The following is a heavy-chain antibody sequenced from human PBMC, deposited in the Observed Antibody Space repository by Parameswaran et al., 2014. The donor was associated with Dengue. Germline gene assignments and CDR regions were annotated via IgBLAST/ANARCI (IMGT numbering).Heavy chain of an antibody. J-gene: IGHJ6*03. CDR3: AREQQLVMNYYYYMDV. CDR2: ISSSSSYT. D-gene: IGHD6-13*01. Sequence: WIRQPPGKGLEWVSYISSSSSYTNYADSVKGRFTISRDNAKNSLYLQMNSLRAEDTAVYYCAREQQLVMNYYYYMDVWGKGPRSPSP. V-gene: IGHV3-11*05.